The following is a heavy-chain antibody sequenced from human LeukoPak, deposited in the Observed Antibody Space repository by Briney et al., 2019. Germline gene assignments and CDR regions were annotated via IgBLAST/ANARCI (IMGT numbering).Heavy chain of an antibody. Sequence: GGSLRLSCAASGFTFSSYAMSWVRQAPGKGLEWVSAISGSGGSTYYADSVKGRFTISRDNSKNTLYLQMNSLRAEDTAVYYCAKAYYDFWSGYSMDVWGQGTTVTVSS. CDR1: GFTFSSYA. CDR2: ISGSGGST. CDR3: AKAYYDFWSGYSMDV. D-gene: IGHD3-3*01. J-gene: IGHJ6*02. V-gene: IGHV3-23*01.